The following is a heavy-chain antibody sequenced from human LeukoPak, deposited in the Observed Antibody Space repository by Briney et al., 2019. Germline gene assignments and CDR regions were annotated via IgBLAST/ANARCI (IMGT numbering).Heavy chain of an antibody. D-gene: IGHD3-10*01. CDR2: IRYDGSNK. V-gene: IGHV3-30*02. CDR3: AKVRFGEFHYDY. CDR1: GFTFSSYG. J-gene: IGHJ4*02. Sequence: PGGSLRLSRAASGFTFSSYGMHWVRQAPGKGLEWVAFIRYDGSNKYYADSVKGRFTISRDNSKNTLYLQMNSLRAEDTAVYYCAKVRFGEFHYDYWGQGTLVTASS.